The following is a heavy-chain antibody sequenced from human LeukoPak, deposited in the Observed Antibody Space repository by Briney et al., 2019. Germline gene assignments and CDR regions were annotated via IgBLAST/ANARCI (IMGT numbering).Heavy chain of an antibody. D-gene: IGHD3-22*01. CDR2: IYYSGST. J-gene: IGHJ5*02. V-gene: IGHV4-39*01. Sequence: PSETLSLTCTVSGGSISSSSYSWGWIRQPPGKGLEWIGSIYYSGSTYYNPSLKSRVTISVDTSKNQFSLKLSSVTAADTAVYYCARPTYYYDSSGYYSNWFDPWGQGTLVTVSS. CDR1: GGSISSSSYS. CDR3: ARPTYYYDSSGYYSNWFDP.